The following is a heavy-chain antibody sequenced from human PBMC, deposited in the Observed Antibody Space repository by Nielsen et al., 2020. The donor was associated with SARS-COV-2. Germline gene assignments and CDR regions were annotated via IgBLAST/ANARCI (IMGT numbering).Heavy chain of an antibody. D-gene: IGHD5-12*01. CDR1: GYTFTSYG. J-gene: IGHJ4*02. Sequence: ASVKVSCKASGYTFTSYGISWVRQAPGQGLEWMGWISAYNGNTNYAQKLQGRVTMTTDTSTSTAYMELRSLRSDDTAVYYCARDQEYSGYDLGLEFDYWGQGTLVTVPQ. CDR3: ARDQEYSGYDLGLEFDY. CDR2: ISAYNGNT. V-gene: IGHV1-18*01.